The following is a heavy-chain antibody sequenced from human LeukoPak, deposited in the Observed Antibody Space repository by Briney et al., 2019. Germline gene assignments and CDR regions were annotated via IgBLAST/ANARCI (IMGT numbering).Heavy chain of an antibody. J-gene: IGHJ4*02. Sequence: GGSLSLSCAATGSTLSSYSMNWVRQAPGKGLEWVSHISISGSTIHYADSVRGRFTISRDSAKNSLYLQMNSLRADDTAVYYCSTAKFDYGGQGTLLTVSS. CDR3: STAKFDY. CDR2: ISISGSTI. V-gene: IGHV3-48*01. CDR1: GSTLSSYS.